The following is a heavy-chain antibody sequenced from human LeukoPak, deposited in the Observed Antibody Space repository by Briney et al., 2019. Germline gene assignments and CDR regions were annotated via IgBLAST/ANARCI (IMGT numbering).Heavy chain of an antibody. D-gene: IGHD5-24*01. CDR2: IYTSGST. Sequence: SETLSLTCTVSGGSISSYYWSWIRQPAGKGLEWIGRIYTSGSTNYNPSLKSRVTMSVDTSKNQFSLKLSSVTAADTAVYYCAREVGYRVEMATIRYFDLWGRGTLVTVSS. V-gene: IGHV4-4*07. CDR3: AREVGYRVEMATIRYFDL. CDR1: GGSISSYY. J-gene: IGHJ2*01.